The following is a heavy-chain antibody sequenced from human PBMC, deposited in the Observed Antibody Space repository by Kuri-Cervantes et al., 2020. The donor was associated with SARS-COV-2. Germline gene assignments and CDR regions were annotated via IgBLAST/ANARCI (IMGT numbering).Heavy chain of an antibody. CDR2: ISGSGGST. Sequence: GESLKISCAASGFTFSSYAMSWVRQAPGKGLEWVSAISGSGGSTYYADSVKGRFTISRDNSKNTLYLQINSLRAEDTAVYYCAYGTYYDILTGYLDFDYWGQGTLVTVSS. J-gene: IGHJ4*02. CDR3: AYGTYYDILTGYLDFDY. V-gene: IGHV3-23*01. CDR1: GFTFSSYA. D-gene: IGHD3-9*01.